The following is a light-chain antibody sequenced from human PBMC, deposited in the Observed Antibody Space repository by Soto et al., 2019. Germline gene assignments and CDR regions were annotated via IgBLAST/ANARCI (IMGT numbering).Light chain of an antibody. Sequence: QSALTQPASVSGSPGQSTTISCTGTSSDIGTYNLVSWYQQHPGKVPKLMIYEGTKRPSGVTNRFSGSTSGNTATLTISGLQTEDEADYCCAYVGSKIVVFGGGTKLTVL. J-gene: IGLJ2*01. CDR2: EGT. CDR1: SSDIGTYNL. V-gene: IGLV2-23*01. CDR3: CAYVGSKIVV.